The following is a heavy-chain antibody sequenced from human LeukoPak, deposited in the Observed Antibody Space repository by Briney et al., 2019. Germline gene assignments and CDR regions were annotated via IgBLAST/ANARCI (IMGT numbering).Heavy chain of an antibody. CDR1: GFTFSSYS. D-gene: IGHD7-27*01. CDR3: AREGTGGVDY. J-gene: IGHJ4*02. Sequence: GGSLRLSCAASGFTFSSYSMNWVRQAPGKGLEWVSYISSSSSTIYYADSVKGRFTISRGNAKNSLYLQMNSLRAEDTAVYYCAREGTGGVDYWGQGTLVTVSS. V-gene: IGHV3-48*01. CDR2: ISSSSSTI.